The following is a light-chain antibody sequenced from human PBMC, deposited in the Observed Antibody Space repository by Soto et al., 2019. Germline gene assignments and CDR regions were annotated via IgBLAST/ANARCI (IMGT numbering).Light chain of an antibody. CDR1: SSDVGGYNY. V-gene: IGLV2-14*01. Sequence: QSALTQPASVSGSPGQSITISCTGTSSDVGGYNYVSWHQQHPGKAPKLMIYEVINRSSGVSTRFSGSKSGNTASLTISGLQAEDEADYYCCSSGGSPTYVFGTGTKVTVL. J-gene: IGLJ1*01. CDR2: EVI. CDR3: CSSGGSPTYV.